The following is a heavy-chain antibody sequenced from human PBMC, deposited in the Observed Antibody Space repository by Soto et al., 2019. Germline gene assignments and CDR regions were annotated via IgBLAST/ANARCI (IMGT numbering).Heavy chain of an antibody. Sequence: EVQLLESGGGLVQPGGSLRLSCAASGFTFSSYAMSWVRQAPGKGLEWVSAISGSGGSKYYADSVKGRFTISRDNSKNTLYLQMNSLRAEDTAVYYCAKDLIGYYYDSRGFDYWGQGTLFTVSS. CDR2: ISGSGGSK. V-gene: IGHV3-23*01. D-gene: IGHD3-22*01. CDR1: GFTFSSYA. CDR3: AKDLIGYYYDSRGFDY. J-gene: IGHJ4*02.